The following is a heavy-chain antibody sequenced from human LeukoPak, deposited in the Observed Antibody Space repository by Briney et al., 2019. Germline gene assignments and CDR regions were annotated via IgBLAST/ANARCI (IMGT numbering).Heavy chain of an antibody. CDR1: RFTFSSYS. V-gene: IGHV4-34*01. J-gene: IGHJ4*02. D-gene: IGHD1-26*01. CDR2: INHSGST. CDR3: ARDWGSYRPYYFDY. Sequence: GSLRLSCAASRFTFSSYSMNWVRQAPGKGLEWIGEINHSGSTNYNPSLKSRVTISVDTSKNQFSLKLSSVTAADTAVYYCARDWGSYRPYYFDYWGQGTLVTVSS.